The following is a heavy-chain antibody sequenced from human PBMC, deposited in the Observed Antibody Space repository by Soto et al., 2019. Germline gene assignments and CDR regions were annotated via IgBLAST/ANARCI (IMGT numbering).Heavy chain of an antibody. J-gene: IGHJ4*02. CDR3: ARPYYYGSGSYYIDC. Sequence: EVQLVQSGAEVKKPGESLKISCKGSGYSFSTYWIGWVRQMPGKGLEWVGIIYPGDSDTRYSPSFQGQVTISADKSISTAYLQWSSLKATDTAMYYCARPYYYGSGSYYIDCWGQGTLVTVSS. CDR2: IYPGDSDT. CDR1: GYSFSTYW. V-gene: IGHV5-51*03. D-gene: IGHD3-10*01.